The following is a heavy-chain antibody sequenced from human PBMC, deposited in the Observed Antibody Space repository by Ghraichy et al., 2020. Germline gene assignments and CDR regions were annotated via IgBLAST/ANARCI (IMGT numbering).Heavy chain of an antibody. Sequence: GGSLRLSCVASGFTFSSYMMHWVRQAPGKGLVWVSRIDTESRFTTYADSVKGRFTVSRDNAKNTLYLQMNSLRAEDTAVYYCARDIQWEFYDYWGQGTLVTVSS. J-gene: IGHJ4*02. D-gene: IGHD1-26*01. CDR3: ARDIQWEFYDY. CDR1: GFTFSSYM. V-gene: IGHV3-74*01. CDR2: IDTESRFT.